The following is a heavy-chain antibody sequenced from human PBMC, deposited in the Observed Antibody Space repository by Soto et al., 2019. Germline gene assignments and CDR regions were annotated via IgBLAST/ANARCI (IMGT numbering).Heavy chain of an antibody. Sequence: QVQLVQSGAEVKKPGASVKVSCKASGYTFTSSYIHWVRQAPGQGPEWMGIINPSGGGTSYAQKVQGRVTITRDTSTRTVYMELNSLRSEDTAVYYCARGSGASGLDVWGQGTTVTVSS. CDR1: GYTFTSSY. CDR3: ARGSGASGLDV. V-gene: IGHV1-46*01. D-gene: IGHD2-15*01. CDR2: INPSGGGT. J-gene: IGHJ6*02.